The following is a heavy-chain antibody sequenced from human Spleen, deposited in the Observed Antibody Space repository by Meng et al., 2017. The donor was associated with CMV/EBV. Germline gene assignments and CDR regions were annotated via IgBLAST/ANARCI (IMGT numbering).Heavy chain of an antibody. J-gene: IGHJ4*02. CDR2: INPNSGGT. CDR1: YY. V-gene: IGHV1-2*02. D-gene: IGHD4-17*01. CDR3: ARSIDFGDSRLPPEDLWCDFAY. Sequence: YYIHWVRQAPGQGLEWMGWINPNSGGTKYAQKFQGRVTLTRDTSINTAYMEVSRLRSDDTAVYYCARSIDFGDSRLPPEDLWCDFAYWGQGSLVTVSS.